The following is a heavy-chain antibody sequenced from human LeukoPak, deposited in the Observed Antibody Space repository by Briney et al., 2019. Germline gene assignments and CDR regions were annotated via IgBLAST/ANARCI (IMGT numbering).Heavy chain of an antibody. V-gene: IGHV3-30*03. CDR2: ISYDGSNK. CDR1: GLTFSSYG. CDR3: ARDRPITARFDY. D-gene: IGHD3-16*01. Sequence: GGSLRLSCAASGLTFSSYGMHWVRQAPGKGLEWVAVISYDGSNKYYADSVKGRFTISRDSSKNTVYLQMNSLSSEDTAVYYCARDRPITARFDYWGQGTLVTVSS. J-gene: IGHJ4*02.